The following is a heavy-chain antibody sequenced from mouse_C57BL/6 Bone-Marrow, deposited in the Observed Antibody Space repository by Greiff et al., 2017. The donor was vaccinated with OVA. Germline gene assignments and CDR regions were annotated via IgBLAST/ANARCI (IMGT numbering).Heavy chain of an antibody. V-gene: IGHV5-9-1*02. Sequence: VQLKESGEGLVKPGGSLKLSCAASGFTFSSYAMSWVRQTPEKRLEWVAYISSGGDYIYYADTVKGRFTISRDNARNTLYLQMSSLKSEDTAMYYCTRALYWAYWYFDVWGTGTTVTVSS. J-gene: IGHJ1*03. D-gene: IGHD4-1*01. CDR2: ISSGGDYI. CDR1: GFTFSSYA. CDR3: TRALYWAYWYFDV.